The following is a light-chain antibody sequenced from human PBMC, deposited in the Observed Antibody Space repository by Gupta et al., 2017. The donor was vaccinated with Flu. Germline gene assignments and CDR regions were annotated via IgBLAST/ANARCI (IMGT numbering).Light chain of an antibody. CDR3: AAWDASLNGVI. CDR2: SNT. J-gene: IGLJ2*01. Sequence: QSVLNQPPSASGTPGQRVTISCSGSWSNIVSNTVNWYQQLPGTAPQLITYSNTHRPAGVPDRFSGSKSGSSASLAISGLHSEDAAVYSCAAWDASLNGVIFGGGTKLTV. V-gene: IGLV1-44*01. CDR1: WSNIVSNT.